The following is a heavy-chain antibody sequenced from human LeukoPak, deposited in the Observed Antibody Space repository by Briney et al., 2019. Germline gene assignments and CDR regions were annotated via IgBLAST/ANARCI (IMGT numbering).Heavy chain of an antibody. V-gene: IGHV4-59*08. CDR1: GGSISTFY. Sequence: SETLSLTCTVSGGSISTFYLSWIRQPPGKGLEWIGYINYSGSAGYNPSLKSRVTMSVDTSRNQFSLKLRSVTAADTAIYYCARRKGIGGYKDWFDPWGQGTLVTVSS. D-gene: IGHD6-19*01. CDR2: INYSGSA. J-gene: IGHJ5*02. CDR3: ARRKGIGGYKDWFDP.